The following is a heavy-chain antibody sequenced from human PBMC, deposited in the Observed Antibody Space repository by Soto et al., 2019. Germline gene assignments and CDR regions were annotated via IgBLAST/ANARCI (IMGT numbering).Heavy chain of an antibody. V-gene: IGHV1-24*01. Sequence: ASVKVSCTVSGYTLTELSMHWVRQAPGKGLEWMGGFDPEDGETIYAQKFQGRVTMTEDTSTDTAYMELSSLRSEDTAVYYCATESPYCSSTSCSLHNWFDPWGQGTLVTVSS. CDR2: FDPEDGET. D-gene: IGHD2-2*01. CDR1: GYTLTELS. CDR3: ATESPYCSSTSCSLHNWFDP. J-gene: IGHJ5*02.